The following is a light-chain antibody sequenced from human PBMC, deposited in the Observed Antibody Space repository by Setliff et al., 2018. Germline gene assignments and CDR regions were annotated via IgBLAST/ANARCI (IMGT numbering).Light chain of an antibody. CDR1: SSDVGGYDY. V-gene: IGLV2-8*01. CDR3: SSYAGSNNPYV. CDR2: DVS. Sequence: QSALTQPASVSGSPGQSITISCTGTSSDVGGYDYVSWYQQHPDKAPKLMIFDVSKRPSGVPDRFSGSKSGNTASLTVSGLQAEDEADYYCSSYAGSNNPYVFGTGTKV. J-gene: IGLJ1*01.